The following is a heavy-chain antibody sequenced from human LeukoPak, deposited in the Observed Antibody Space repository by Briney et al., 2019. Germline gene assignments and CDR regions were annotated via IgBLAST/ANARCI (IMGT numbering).Heavy chain of an antibody. CDR2: TNSDGSST. D-gene: IGHD3-22*01. V-gene: IGHV3-74*01. CDR3: ARVGYYYDSSGYYGVCDY. Sequence: PGGSLRLSCAASGFTFSSYWMHWVRQAPGKGLVWVSRTNSDGSSTSYADSVKGRFTISRDNAKNTLYLQMNSLRAEDTAVYYCARVGYYYDSSGYYGVCDYWGQGTLVTVSS. J-gene: IGHJ4*02. CDR1: GFTFSSYW.